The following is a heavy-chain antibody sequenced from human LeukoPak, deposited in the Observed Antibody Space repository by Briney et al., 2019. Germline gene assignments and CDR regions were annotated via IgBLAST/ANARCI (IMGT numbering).Heavy chain of an antibody. D-gene: IGHD3-22*01. Sequence: SVKVSCKASGYTFTGYYIHWVRQAPGQGLELTGGIIPIFGTANYAQKFQGRVTITADKSTSTAYMEVSSLRSEDTAVYYCARKVPNDSSGYYYRGQFDPWGQGTLVTVSS. CDR2: IIPIFGTA. CDR3: ARKVPNDSSGYYYRGQFDP. CDR1: GYTFTGYY. J-gene: IGHJ5*02. V-gene: IGHV1-69*06.